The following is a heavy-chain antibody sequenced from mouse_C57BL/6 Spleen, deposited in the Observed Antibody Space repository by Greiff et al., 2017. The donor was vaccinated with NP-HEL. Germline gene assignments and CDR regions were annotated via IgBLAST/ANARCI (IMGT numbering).Heavy chain of an antibody. Sequence: EVHLVESGGGLVQPGGSLSLSCAASGFTFTDYYMSWVRQPPGKALEWLGFIRNKANGYTTEYSASVKGRFTISRDNSQSILYLQMNALRAEDSATYYCASYDYPFVWGTGTTVTVSS. CDR2: IRNKANGYTT. V-gene: IGHV7-3*01. CDR3: ASYDYPFV. J-gene: IGHJ1*03. CDR1: GFTFTDYY. D-gene: IGHD2-4*01.